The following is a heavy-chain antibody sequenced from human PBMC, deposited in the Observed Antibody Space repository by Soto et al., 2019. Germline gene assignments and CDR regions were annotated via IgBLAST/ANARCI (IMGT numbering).Heavy chain of an antibody. CDR1: GGTFSSYA. D-gene: IGHD4-17*01. CDR2: IIPIFGTA. CDR3: ARGDEMTAVTIFEY. V-gene: IGHV1-69*13. Sequence: GASVKVSCKASGGTFSSYAISWVRQAPGQGLEWMGGIIPIFGTANYAQKFQGRVTITADESTSTAYMELSSLRSEDTALYYCARGDEMTAVTIFEYWGQGTLVTVSS. J-gene: IGHJ4*02.